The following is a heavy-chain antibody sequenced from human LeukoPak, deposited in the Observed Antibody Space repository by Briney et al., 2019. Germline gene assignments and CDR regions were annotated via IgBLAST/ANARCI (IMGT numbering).Heavy chain of an antibody. CDR3: ARDFHRGLADY. V-gene: IGHV3-11*01. CDR1: GFTFSDYY. D-gene: IGHD6-19*01. Sequence: GGSLRLSCAASGFTFSDYYMSWIRQAPGKELEWVSYISSSGSTIYYTDSVKGRFTISRDNAKNSLYLQMNSLRAEDTAVYYCARDFHRGLADYWGQGTLVTVSS. CDR2: ISSSGSTI. J-gene: IGHJ4*02.